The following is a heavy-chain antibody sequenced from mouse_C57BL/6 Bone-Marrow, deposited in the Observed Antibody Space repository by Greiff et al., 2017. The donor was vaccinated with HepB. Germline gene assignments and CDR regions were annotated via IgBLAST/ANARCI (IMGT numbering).Heavy chain of an antibody. J-gene: IGHJ2*01. CDR3: TRWGGSSYGDFDY. CDR1: GYTFTDYE. Sequence: QVQLQQSGAELVRPRASVTLSCKASGYTFTDYEMHWVKQTPVHGLEWIGAIDPETGGTAYNQKFKGKAILTADKSSSTAYMELRSLTSEDSAVYYCTRWGGSSYGDFDYWGQGTTLTVSS. D-gene: IGHD1-1*01. CDR2: IDPETGGT. V-gene: IGHV1-15*01.